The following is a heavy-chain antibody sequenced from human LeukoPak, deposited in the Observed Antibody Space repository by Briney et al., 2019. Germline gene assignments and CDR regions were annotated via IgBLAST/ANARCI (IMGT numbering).Heavy chain of an antibody. CDR3: ARDPIVGATISGYYGMDV. Sequence: ASVTVSYKASGYTFNGYYIHWVRHAPGQGLEWMGWINPKSGGTSYAQKFQDRVTMTRDTSISTAHMELSRLRSDDTAVYYCARDPIVGATISGYYGMDVWGQGTTVTVSS. J-gene: IGHJ6*02. CDR1: GYTFNGYY. D-gene: IGHD1-26*01. V-gene: IGHV1-2*02. CDR2: INPKSGGT.